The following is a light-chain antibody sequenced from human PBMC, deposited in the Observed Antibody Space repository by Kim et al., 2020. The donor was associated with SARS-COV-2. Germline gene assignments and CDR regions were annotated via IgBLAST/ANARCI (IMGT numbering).Light chain of an antibody. CDR1: QRVSSY. CDR3: QQRSNWPYT. V-gene: IGKV3-11*01. CDR2: DAS. Sequence: SLSPGERATLSCRASQRVSSYLAWYQQKPGQAPRLLIYDASNRATGIPARFSGSGSGTDFTLTFSSLEPEDFAVYYCQQRSNWPYTFGQGTKLEI. J-gene: IGKJ2*01.